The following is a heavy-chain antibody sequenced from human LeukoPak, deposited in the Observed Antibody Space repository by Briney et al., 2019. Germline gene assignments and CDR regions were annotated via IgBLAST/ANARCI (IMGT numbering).Heavy chain of an antibody. V-gene: IGHV3-15*01. Sequence: GGSLRLSCAASGFTFSNAWMSWVRQAPGKGLEWVGRIKSKTDGGTTDYAAPVKGRSTISRDDSKNTLYLQMNSLKTEDTAVYYCTTSRYGSGSYYVYFDYWGQGTLVTVSS. CDR3: TTSRYGSGSYYVYFDY. J-gene: IGHJ4*02. D-gene: IGHD3-10*01. CDR1: GFTFSNAW. CDR2: IKSKTDGGTT.